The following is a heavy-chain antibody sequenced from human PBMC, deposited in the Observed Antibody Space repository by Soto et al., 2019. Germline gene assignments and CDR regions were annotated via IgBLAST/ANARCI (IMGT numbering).Heavy chain of an antibody. CDR1: GGSISSSRSY. V-gene: IGHV4-39*01. CDR2: IFYAGNT. D-gene: IGHD6-13*01. CDR3: ARQAAAPGIDLWFDP. J-gene: IGHJ5*02. Sequence: QLQLQESGPGLVKPSETLSLTCNVSGGSISSSRSYWAWFRQPPGKELEWIANIFYAGNTCYNPSLKSRVTVSVDTSKNQFSLKLDSVTAADTAVYYCARQAAAPGIDLWFDPWGKGTLVTVSS.